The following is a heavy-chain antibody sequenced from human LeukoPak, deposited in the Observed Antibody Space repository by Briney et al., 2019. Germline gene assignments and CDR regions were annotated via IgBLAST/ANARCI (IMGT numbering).Heavy chain of an antibody. J-gene: IGHJ5*02. CDR2: IYYSGST. Sequence: SETLSLTCTVSGGSISSYYWSWIRQPPGKGLEWIGYIYYSGSTNYNPSLKSRVTISVDTPKNQFSLKLSSVTAADTAVYYCAREGCSGGSCIDPWGQGTLVTVSS. CDR3: AREGCSGGSCIDP. CDR1: GGSISSYY. V-gene: IGHV4-59*01. D-gene: IGHD2-15*01.